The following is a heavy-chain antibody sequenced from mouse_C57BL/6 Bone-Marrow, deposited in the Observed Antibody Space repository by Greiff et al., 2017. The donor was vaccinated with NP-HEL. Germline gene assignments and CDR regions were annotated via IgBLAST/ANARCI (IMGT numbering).Heavy chain of an antibody. CDR2: ISDGGSYT. CDR1: GFTFSSYA. D-gene: IGHD2-2*01. Sequence: EVHLVESGGGLVKPGGSLKLSCAASGFTFSSYAMSWVRQTPEKRLEWVATISDGGSYTYYPDNVKGRFTISRDNAKNNLYPQMSHLKSEDTAMYYCARNVVTTEDFDYWGQGTTLTVSS. V-gene: IGHV5-4*01. J-gene: IGHJ2*01. CDR3: ARNVVTTEDFDY.